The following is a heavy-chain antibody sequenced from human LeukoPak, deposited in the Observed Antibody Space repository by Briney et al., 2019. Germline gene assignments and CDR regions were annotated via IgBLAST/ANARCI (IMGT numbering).Heavy chain of an antibody. CDR3: ARSISVVAATFDY. J-gene: IGHJ4*02. D-gene: IGHD2-15*01. V-gene: IGHV3-30-3*01. Sequence: GGSLRLSCAASGFTFSSYAMHWVRQAPGKGLEWVAVISYDGSNKYYADSVKGRFTISRDNSKNTLYLQMNSLRAEDTAVYYCARSISVVAATFDYWGQGTLVTVSS. CDR1: GFTFSSYA. CDR2: ISYDGSNK.